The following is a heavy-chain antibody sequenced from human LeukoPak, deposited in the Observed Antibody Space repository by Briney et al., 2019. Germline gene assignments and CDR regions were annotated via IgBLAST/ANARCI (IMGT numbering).Heavy chain of an antibody. J-gene: IGHJ4*02. CDR2: IYSGGGT. CDR3: AKEEQQFDYFDY. CDR1: GFTVSSSN. Sequence: PGGSLRLSCAASGFTVSSSNMNWVRQAPGKGLEWISVIYSGGGTHYADSVKGRFTISRDNSKNTLFLQMNSLRAEDTAVYYCAKEEQQFDYFDYWGQGTLVTVSS. V-gene: IGHV3-53*01. D-gene: IGHD6-6*01.